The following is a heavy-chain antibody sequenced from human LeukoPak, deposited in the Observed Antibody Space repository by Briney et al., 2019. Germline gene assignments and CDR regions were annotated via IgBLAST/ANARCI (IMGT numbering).Heavy chain of an antibody. CDR3: ARSWGSYRLYY. Sequence: GGSLRLFCVASGFTLSSYSMNWVRQAPGKGLEWISYISSSSSTIYYADSLKGRFTISRANDKNSLYLQMNSLRAEDTAVFYCARSWGSYRLYYWGQGTLVTVSS. CDR1: GFTLSSYS. V-gene: IGHV3-48*01. CDR2: ISSSSSTI. J-gene: IGHJ4*02. D-gene: IGHD3-16*02.